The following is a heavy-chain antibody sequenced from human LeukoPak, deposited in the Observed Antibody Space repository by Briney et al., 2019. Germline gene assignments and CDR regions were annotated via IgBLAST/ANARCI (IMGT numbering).Heavy chain of an antibody. V-gene: IGHV4-31*03. CDR3: ARTLSLGYCSGGSCYGRGAWFDR. Sequence: SQTLSLTCTVSGGSISSGGYYWSWIRQHPGKGLEWIGYIYYSGSTYYNPSLKSRVTISVDTSKNQFSLKLSSVTAADTAVYYCARTLSLGYCSGGSCYGRGAWFDRWGQGTLVTVSS. J-gene: IGHJ5*02. CDR2: IYYSGST. D-gene: IGHD2-15*01. CDR1: GGSISSGGYY.